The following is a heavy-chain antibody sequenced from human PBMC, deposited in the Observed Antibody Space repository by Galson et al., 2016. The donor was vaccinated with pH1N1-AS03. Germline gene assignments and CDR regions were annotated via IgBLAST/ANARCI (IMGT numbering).Heavy chain of an antibody. CDR2: ISAYYSDT. D-gene: IGHD3-3*01. CDR1: GHAFTTYG. Sequence: SCKASGHAFTTYGISWVRQAPGQGLEWMGWISAYYSDTHFAHKFQERVTLTRDTSTATAYMELRNLRSDDTAVYYCVRESEISGVVFFNYWGQGTLVTVSS. V-gene: IGHV1-18*01. CDR3: VRESEISGVVFFNY. J-gene: IGHJ4*02.